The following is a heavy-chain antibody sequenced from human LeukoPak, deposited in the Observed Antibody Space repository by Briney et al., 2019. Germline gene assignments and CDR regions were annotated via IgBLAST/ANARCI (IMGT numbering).Heavy chain of an antibody. V-gene: IGHV3-73*01. CDR3: SRLSPDGYNPFDFDY. Sequence: GGSLRLSCAASGFSFSGSAMHWVRQASGKGLEWVGRIRSKANSFTTTYAASVKDRFTISRDDSKNTAYLQMNSLKTEDTAVYYCSRLSPDGYNPFDFDYWGQGTLVTVSS. J-gene: IGHJ4*02. CDR2: IRSKANSFTT. CDR1: GFSFSGSA. D-gene: IGHD5-24*01.